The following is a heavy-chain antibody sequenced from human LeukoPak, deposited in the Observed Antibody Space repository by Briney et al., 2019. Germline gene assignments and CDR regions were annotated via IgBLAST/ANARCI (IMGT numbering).Heavy chain of an antibody. Sequence: ASLRVSSTAAVYIFTSSGIGCVRHAPGQGLEWMGWISTDNGNTTFAQKLQGRVTMTTDTSTTTTYMELGSLTSDGTSLYYCGRMSYYSGGDYWGQGTLVTVSS. CDR1: VYIFTSSG. CDR2: ISTDNGNT. V-gene: IGHV1-18*01. D-gene: IGHD3-10*01. J-gene: IGHJ4*02. CDR3: GRMSYYSGGDY.